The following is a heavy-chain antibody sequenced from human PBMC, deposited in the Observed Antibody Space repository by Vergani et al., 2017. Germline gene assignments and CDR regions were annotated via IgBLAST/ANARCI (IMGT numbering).Heavy chain of an antibody. D-gene: IGHD3-10*01. J-gene: IGHJ3*02. Sequence: EVQLVESGGGLVKPGGSLRLSCAASGFTFSSYSMNWVRQAPGKGLEWVSSISSSSSYIYYADSVKGRFTISRDNAKNSLYLQMNSLRAEDTAVYYCASLWFGRLGAFDIWGQGTMVTVSS. CDR2: ISSSSSYI. CDR1: GFTFSSYS. CDR3: ASLWFGRLGAFDI. V-gene: IGHV3-21*01.